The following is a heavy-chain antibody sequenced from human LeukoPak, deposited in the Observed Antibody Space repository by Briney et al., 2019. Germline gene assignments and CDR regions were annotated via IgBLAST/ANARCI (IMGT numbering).Heavy chain of an antibody. CDR1: GGSFSGYY. V-gene: IGHV4-34*01. CDR2: INHSGST. J-gene: IGHJ4*02. Sequence: SETLSLTCAVYGGSFSGYYWSWIRHPPGKGLEWIGEINHSGSTNYNTSLKSRVTISVDTSKNQFSLKLSSVTAADTAVYYCARGYVSTRARYSGSSRSFDYWGQGTLVTVSS. CDR3: ARGYVSTRARYSGSSRSFDY. D-gene: IGHD1-26*01.